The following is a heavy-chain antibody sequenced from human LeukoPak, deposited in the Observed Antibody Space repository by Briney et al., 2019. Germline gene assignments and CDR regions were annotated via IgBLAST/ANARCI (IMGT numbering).Heavy chain of an antibody. D-gene: IGHD3-22*01. J-gene: IGHJ5*02. CDR2: IYPGHSDT. CDR1: GYSFSSYW. V-gene: IGHV5-51*01. Sequence: GESLKISCKGSGYSFSSYWIGWVRQLPGKGLEWMGIIYPGHSDTKYSPSFQGQVTMSADRSINTAYLQWSSLKASDTAIYYCARAPLDSSGNHWGVWFDPWGQGTLVTVSS. CDR3: ARAPLDSSGNHWGVWFDP.